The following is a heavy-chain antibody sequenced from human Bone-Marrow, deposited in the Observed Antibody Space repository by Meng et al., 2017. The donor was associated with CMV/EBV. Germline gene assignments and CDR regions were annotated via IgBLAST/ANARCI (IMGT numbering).Heavy chain of an antibody. J-gene: IGHJ4*02. CDR2: IYSGGSST. CDR3: AREPRGIVATTYFDY. Sequence: GESLKISCAASGFTFSSYAMSWVRQAPGKGLEWVSVIYSGGSSTYCADSVKGRFTISRDNSKNTLYLQMNSLRAEDTAVYYCAREPRGIVATTYFDYWGQGTLVTVSS. V-gene: IGHV3-23*03. D-gene: IGHD5-12*01. CDR1: GFTFSSYA.